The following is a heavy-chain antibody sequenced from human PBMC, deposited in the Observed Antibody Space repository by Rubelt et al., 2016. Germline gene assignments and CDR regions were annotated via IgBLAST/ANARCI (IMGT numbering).Heavy chain of an antibody. Sequence: EVQLVESGGGLVQPGGSLRLSCAASGFTFSSYSMNWVRQAPGKGLEWVSSISSSSSYIYYADSVKGRFTISRDNAKNSLYLQMNSLKAEDTAVYYCARDRSGGGNSGSGFDYWGQGTLVTVSS. J-gene: IGHJ4*02. CDR2: ISSSSSYI. CDR1: GFTFSSYS. V-gene: IGHV3-21*01. CDR3: ARDRSGGGNSGSGFDY. D-gene: IGHD4-23*01.